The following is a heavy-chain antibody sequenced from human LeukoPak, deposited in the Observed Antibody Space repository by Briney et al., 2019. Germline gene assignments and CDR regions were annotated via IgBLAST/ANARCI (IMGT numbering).Heavy chain of an antibody. Sequence: PSETLSLTCTVSGGSISSYYWNWIRQPPGKGLEWVGYIHSGSTNYNPSLKSRVTISVDTSKNQFSLKLSSVTAADTAVYYCARRPWGGMDVWGQGTTVTASS. V-gene: IGHV4-59*01. CDR3: ARRPWGGMDV. CDR1: GGSISSYY. J-gene: IGHJ6*02. CDR2: IHSGST. D-gene: IGHD1-26*01.